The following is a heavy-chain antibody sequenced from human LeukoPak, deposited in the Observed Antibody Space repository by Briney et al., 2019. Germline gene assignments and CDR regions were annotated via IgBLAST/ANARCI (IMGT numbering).Heavy chain of an antibody. CDR3: ARPREYYDILTGYY. V-gene: IGHV1-8*01. D-gene: IGHD3-9*01. CDR1: GYTFANYD. J-gene: IGHJ4*02. CDR2: MNPNSGNT. Sequence: AASVKVSCKASGYTFANYDINWVRQATGQGLEWMGWMNPNSGNTGYAQKFQGRVTITADESTSTAYMELSSLRSEDTAVYYCARPREYYDILTGYYWGQGTLVTVSS.